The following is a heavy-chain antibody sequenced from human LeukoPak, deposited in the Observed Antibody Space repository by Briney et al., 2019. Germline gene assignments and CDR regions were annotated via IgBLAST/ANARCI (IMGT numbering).Heavy chain of an antibody. V-gene: IGHV3-21*01. CDR1: GFTFSSYS. Sequence: KPRGSLRLSCAASGFTFSSYSMNWVRQAPGKGLEWVSSISSSSSYIYYADSVKGRFTISRDNAKNSLYLQMNSLRAEDTAVYYCARDQPEAYYYYYYGMDVWGQGTTVTVSS. J-gene: IGHJ6*02. CDR2: ISSSSSYI. CDR3: ARDQPEAYYYYYYGMDV.